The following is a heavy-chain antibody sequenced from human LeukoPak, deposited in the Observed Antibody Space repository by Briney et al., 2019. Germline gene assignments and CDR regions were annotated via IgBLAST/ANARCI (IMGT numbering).Heavy chain of an antibody. J-gene: IGHJ6*03. V-gene: IGHV4-59*01. CDR1: GGSINNYY. D-gene: IGHD3-10*01. CDR2: IYSSGST. Sequence: SETLSLTCTVSGGSINNYYWTWIRQPPGKGLEWIGNIYSSGSTNYNPSLKSRVTISVDTSKNQFSLKLSSVTAADTAVYYCARTTMVRGTYYMDVWGKGTTVTISS. CDR3: ARTTMVRGTYYMDV.